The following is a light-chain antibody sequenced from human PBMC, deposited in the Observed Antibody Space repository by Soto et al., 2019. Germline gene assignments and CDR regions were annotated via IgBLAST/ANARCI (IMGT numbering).Light chain of an antibody. CDR1: QSVSSSY. V-gene: IGKV3-15*01. CDR2: GAS. J-gene: IGKJ4*01. Sequence: EIVFTQSPGTLSLSPGERATLSCRASQSVSSSYLAWYQQKPGQAPRLLIYGASSRATGIPARFSGSGSGTEFTLTISSLQSEDFAVYYCQQYNNWPPLTFGGGTKVDIK. CDR3: QQYNNWPPLT.